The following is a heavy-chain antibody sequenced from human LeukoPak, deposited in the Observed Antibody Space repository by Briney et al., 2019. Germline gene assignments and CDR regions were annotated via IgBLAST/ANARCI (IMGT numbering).Heavy chain of an antibody. J-gene: IGHJ4*02. Sequence: SETLSLTCAVYGGSFSGYYWSWLRQPPGKGLEWIGEINHSGSTNYNPSLKSRVTISVDTSKNQFSLKLSSVTAADTAVYYCASYAGDGGIAAAGEGDYWGQGTLVTVSS. CDR3: ASYAGDGGIAAAGEGDY. V-gene: IGHV4-34*01. D-gene: IGHD6-13*01. CDR2: INHSGST. CDR1: GGSFSGYY.